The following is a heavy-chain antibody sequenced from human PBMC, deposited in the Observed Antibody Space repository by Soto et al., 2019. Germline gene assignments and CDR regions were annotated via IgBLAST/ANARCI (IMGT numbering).Heavy chain of an antibody. V-gene: IGHV4-39*01. CDR3: ARLDCSGGSCAFFQH. J-gene: IGHJ1*01. CDR2: IYYSGST. CDR1: GGSISSSSYY. D-gene: IGHD2-15*01. Sequence: PSETLSLTCTVSGGSISSSSYYWGWIRQPPGKGLEWIGSIYYSGSTYYNPSLKSRVTISVDTSKNQFSLKLSSVTAADTAVYYFARLDCSGGSCAFFQHWGQGTLGTVSS.